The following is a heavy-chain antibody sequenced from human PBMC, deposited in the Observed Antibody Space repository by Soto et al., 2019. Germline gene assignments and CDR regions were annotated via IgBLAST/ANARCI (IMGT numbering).Heavy chain of an antibody. V-gene: IGHV4-34*01. J-gene: IGHJ4*02. Sequence: QVQLQQWGAGLLKPSETLSLTCAVYGGSFSGYYWSWIRQPPGKGLEWIGEINHSGSTNYNPSLKSRVTISVDTSKKQFSLKLSSVTAADTAVYYCARVWGYCSGGSCYSGDDYWGQGTLVTVSS. CDR3: ARVWGYCSGGSCYSGDDY. CDR2: INHSGST. CDR1: GGSFSGYY. D-gene: IGHD2-15*01.